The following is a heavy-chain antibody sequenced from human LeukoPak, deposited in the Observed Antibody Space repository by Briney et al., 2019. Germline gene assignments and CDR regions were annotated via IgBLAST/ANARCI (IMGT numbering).Heavy chain of an antibody. CDR1: GYTFTGYD. CDR2: INPNSGGT. J-gene: IGHJ4*02. Sequence: ASVKVSCKASGYTFTGYDMHWVRQAPGQGLEWMGWINPNSGGTNYAQKFQGRVTMTRDTSISTAYMELSRLRSDDTAVYYCARDSRPIFEWQQLGGDYWGQGTLVTVSS. D-gene: IGHD6-13*01. V-gene: IGHV1-2*02. CDR3: ARDSRPIFEWQQLGGDY.